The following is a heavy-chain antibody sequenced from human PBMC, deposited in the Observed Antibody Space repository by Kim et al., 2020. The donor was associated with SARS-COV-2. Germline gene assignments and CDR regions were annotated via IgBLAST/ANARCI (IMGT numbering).Heavy chain of an antibody. CDR2: IYASGAT. J-gene: IGHJ6*02. D-gene: IGHD6-19*01. CDR3: ARGGIAVPGAAVTRYYYYTMDV. V-gene: IGHV4-4*07. CDR1: GDSIGSYY. Sequence: SETLSLTCSVSGDSIGSYYWNWIRQLAGKGLEHIGLIYASGATNYTPARKRRGSVSVDTSKNRFSLRLNSVTAADTAVYYCARGGIAVPGAAVTRYYYYTMDVWGQGTTVTVSS.